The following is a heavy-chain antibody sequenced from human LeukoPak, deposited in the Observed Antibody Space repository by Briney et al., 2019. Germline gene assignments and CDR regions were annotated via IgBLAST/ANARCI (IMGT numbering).Heavy chain of an antibody. Sequence: PSETLSLTCTVSGGSISSYYWSWIRQPPGKGLEWIGYIYYSGSTNYNPSLKSRVTISVDTSKNQFSLKLSSVTAADTAVYYCARRGGWDAFDIWGQGTMVTVSS. D-gene: IGHD2-15*01. CDR1: GGSISSYY. CDR3: ARRGGWDAFDI. J-gene: IGHJ3*02. V-gene: IGHV4-59*01. CDR2: IYYSGST.